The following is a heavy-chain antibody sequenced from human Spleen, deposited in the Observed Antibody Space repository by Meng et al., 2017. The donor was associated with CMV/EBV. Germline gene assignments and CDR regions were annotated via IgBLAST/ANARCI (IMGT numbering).Heavy chain of an antibody. CDR1: GFTFSSYA. V-gene: IGHV3-48*03. CDR2: ISSSGDTV. CDR3: ARDFVTAYSGFYV. J-gene: IGHJ6*02. Sequence: GESLKISCAASGFTFSSYAMSWVRQAPGKGLEWVSYISSSGDTVYYADSVKGRFTISRDNTNKSLFLQMNSLRVDDTAIYYCARDFVTAYSGFYVWGQGTTVTVSS. D-gene: IGHD2-21*01.